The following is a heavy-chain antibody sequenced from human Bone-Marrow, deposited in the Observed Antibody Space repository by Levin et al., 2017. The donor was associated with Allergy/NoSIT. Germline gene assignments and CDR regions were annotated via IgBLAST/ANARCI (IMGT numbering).Heavy chain of an antibody. J-gene: IGHJ3*02. CDR2: ISYDGSNK. CDR3: VRDPKSRIQLSTWAFDS. CDR1: GFTFSSYA. V-gene: IGHV3-30-3*01. D-gene: IGHD5-18*01. Sequence: PGGSLRLSCAASGFTFSSYAMHWVRQAPGKGLEWVAVISYDGSNKYYADSVKGRFTISRDNSKNTLYLQMNSLRAEDTAVYYCVRDPKSRIQLSTWAFDSWGQGTMVTVSS.